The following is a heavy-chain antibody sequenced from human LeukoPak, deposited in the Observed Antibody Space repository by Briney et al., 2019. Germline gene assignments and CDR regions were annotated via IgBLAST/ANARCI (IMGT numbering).Heavy chain of an antibody. V-gene: IGHV1-8*01. CDR1: GYTFTSYD. Sequence: VASVKVTCKASGYTFTSYDINWVRQATGQGLEWMGWMNPNSGNTGYAQKFQGRVTMTRNTSISTAYMELSSLRSQDTAVYYCARHKYSSGLFEGNNWFDPWGQGTLATVSS. CDR2: MNPNSGNT. CDR3: ARHKYSSGLFEGNNWFDP. J-gene: IGHJ5*02. D-gene: IGHD6-19*01.